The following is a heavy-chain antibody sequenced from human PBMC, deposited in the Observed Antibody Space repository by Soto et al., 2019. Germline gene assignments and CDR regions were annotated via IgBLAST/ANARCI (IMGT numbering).Heavy chain of an antibody. CDR3: ARAPPLQRFLEWLLSYYYGMDV. D-gene: IGHD3-3*01. CDR2: MNPNSGNT. Sequence: ASVKVSCKASGYTFTSYDINWVRQATGQGLEWMGWMNPNSGNTGYAQKFQGRVTMTRNTSVSTAYMELSSLRSEDTAVYYCARAPPLQRFLEWLLSYYYGMDVWGQGTTVTVSS. J-gene: IGHJ6*02. CDR1: GYTFTSYD. V-gene: IGHV1-8*01.